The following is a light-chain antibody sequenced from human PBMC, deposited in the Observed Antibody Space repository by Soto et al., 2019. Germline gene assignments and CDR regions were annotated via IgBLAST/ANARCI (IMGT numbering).Light chain of an antibody. CDR3: QQYNNWPRT. V-gene: IGKV3-15*01. J-gene: IGKJ1*01. Sequence: KQSPATLSVSPGGSATLSCLASQGVSTNLAWYQQKPGQVPRVLIYGASTRATEIPARFSGSGSGTEFTLTIDSLQSEDFAVYYCQQYNNWPRTFGQGTKVDI. CDR2: GAS. CDR1: QGVSTN.